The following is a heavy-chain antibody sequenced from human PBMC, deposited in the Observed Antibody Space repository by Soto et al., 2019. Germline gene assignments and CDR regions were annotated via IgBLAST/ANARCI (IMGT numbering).Heavy chain of an antibody. Sequence: QVQLVQSGAEVKKPGSSVKVSCKASGGTFSSYTISWVRQAPGQGLEWMGRIIPILGIANYAQKFQGRVTITADKSTSTAYMELSSLRSEDTAVYYCARDSSTTVTYHDAFDIWGQGTMVTVSS. CDR1: GGTFSSYT. J-gene: IGHJ3*02. D-gene: IGHD4-17*01. CDR2: IIPILGIA. V-gene: IGHV1-69*08. CDR3: ARDSSTTVTYHDAFDI.